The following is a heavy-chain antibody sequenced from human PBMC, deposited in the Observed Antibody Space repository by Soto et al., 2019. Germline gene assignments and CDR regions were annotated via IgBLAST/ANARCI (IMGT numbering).Heavy chain of an antibody. CDR1: GFTFSSYG. CDR3: ARDPQGGYSRPAGYFQH. D-gene: IGHD6-13*01. J-gene: IGHJ1*01. V-gene: IGHV3-33*01. Sequence: GGSLRLSCAASGFTFSSYGMHWVRQAPGKGLEWVAVIWYDGSNKYYADSVKGRFTISRDNSKNTLYLQMNSLRAEDTAVYYCARDPQGGYSRPAGYFQHWGQGTLVTVSS. CDR2: IWYDGSNK.